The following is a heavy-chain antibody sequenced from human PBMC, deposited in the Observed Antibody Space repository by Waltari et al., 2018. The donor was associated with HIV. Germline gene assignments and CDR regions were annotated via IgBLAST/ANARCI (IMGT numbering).Heavy chain of an antibody. CDR3: AGEVGYCSGGTCYSGWFDP. V-gene: IGHV4-38-2*01. J-gene: IGHJ5*02. Sequence: QVQLQDSGRGVVTPSETLSLTCAVPGYPISSGYYWGWVRQPPGKGVEWIGSIHHSGSTYYNPSLKRRVTLSVTTSKNHFSLKLNSVTAADKAVYYCAGEVGYCSGGTCYSGWFDPWGQGTLVTVSS. CDR1: GYPISSGYY. CDR2: IHHSGST. D-gene: IGHD2-15*01.